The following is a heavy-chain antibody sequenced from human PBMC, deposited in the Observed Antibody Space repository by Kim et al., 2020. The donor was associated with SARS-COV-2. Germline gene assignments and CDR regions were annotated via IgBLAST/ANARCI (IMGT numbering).Heavy chain of an antibody. CDR2: INAGNGNT. J-gene: IGHJ6*02. CDR3: AREGIAARVMDV. CDR1: GYTFTSYA. V-gene: IGHV1-3*01. Sequence: ASVKVSCKASGYTFTSYAMHWVRQAPGQRLEWMGWINAGNGNTKYSQKFQGRVTITRDTSASTAYMELSSLRSEDTAVYYCAREGIAARVMDVWGQGTTVTVSS. D-gene: IGHD6-6*01.